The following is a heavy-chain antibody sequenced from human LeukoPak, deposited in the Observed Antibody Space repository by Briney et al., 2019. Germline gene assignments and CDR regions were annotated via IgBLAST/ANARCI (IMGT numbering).Heavy chain of an antibody. CDR2: FNSDTGNT. CDR1: GYTFTSYA. V-gene: IGHV1-3*01. Sequence: GASVKVSCKASGYTFTSYAMHWVRQAPGQRLEWMGWFNSDTGNTDYSQKFQGRVTISRDTSANTAYMELNRLRPEDTAVFYCVRGGPNKSGWTLDYWGQGTLVTVSS. D-gene: IGHD6-19*01. J-gene: IGHJ4*02. CDR3: VRGGPNKSGWTLDY.